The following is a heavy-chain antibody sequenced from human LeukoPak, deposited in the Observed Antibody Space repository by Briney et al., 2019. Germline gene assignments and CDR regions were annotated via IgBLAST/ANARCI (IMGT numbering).Heavy chain of an antibody. Sequence: GGSLRLSCAASEFTFISFAMNWVRQAPGKGLEWVSGISGSGGNTYYADSVKGRFTISRENSKTTLYLQMNSLRAEDTAVYYCAKSPNGDYPRAYFDHWGQGTLVTVSS. CDR3: AKSPNGDYPRAYFDH. D-gene: IGHD4-17*01. CDR1: EFTFISFA. J-gene: IGHJ4*02. CDR2: ISGSGGNT. V-gene: IGHV3-23*01.